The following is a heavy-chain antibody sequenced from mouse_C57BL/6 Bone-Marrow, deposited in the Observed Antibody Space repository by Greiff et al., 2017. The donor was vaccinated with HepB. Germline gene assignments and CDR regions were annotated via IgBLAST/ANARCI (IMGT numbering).Heavy chain of an antibody. CDR3: ARLGRRGFDY. CDR1: GFTFSSYA. Sequence: EVKLMESGGGLVKPGGSLKLSCAASGFTFSSYAMSWVRQTPEKRLEWVATISDGGSYTYYPDNVKGRFTISRDNAKNNLYLQMSHLKSEDTAMYYCARLGRRGFDYWGQGTTLTVSS. V-gene: IGHV5-4*03. J-gene: IGHJ2*01. CDR2: ISDGGSYT. D-gene: IGHD4-1*01.